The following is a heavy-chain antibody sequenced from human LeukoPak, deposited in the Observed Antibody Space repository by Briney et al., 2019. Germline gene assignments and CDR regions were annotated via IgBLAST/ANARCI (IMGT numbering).Heavy chain of an antibody. Sequence: SETLSLTCTVSGGSISSSSYYWGWIRQPPGKGLEWIGSIYYSGSTYYNPSLKSRVTISVDTSKNQFSLKLGSVTAADTAVYYCAGEVVVVAATSNYWFDPWGQGTLVTVSS. CDR1: GGSISSSSYY. D-gene: IGHD2-15*01. CDR3: AGEVVVVAATSNYWFDP. J-gene: IGHJ5*02. V-gene: IGHV4-39*07. CDR2: IYYSGST.